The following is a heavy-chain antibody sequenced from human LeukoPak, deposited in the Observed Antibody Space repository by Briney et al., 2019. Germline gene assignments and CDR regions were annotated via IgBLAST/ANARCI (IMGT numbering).Heavy chain of an antibody. CDR3: ARDLIDEYGSGRWIDY. D-gene: IGHD3-10*01. CDR1: GYTFTSYY. Sequence: ASVKVSCKASGYTFTSYYMHWVRQAPGQGLEWMGIINPSGGSTSYAQKFQGRVTMTTDTSTSTAYMELRSLRSDDTAVYYCARDLIDEYGSGRWIDYWGQGTLVTVSS. J-gene: IGHJ4*02. V-gene: IGHV1-46*01. CDR2: INPSGGST.